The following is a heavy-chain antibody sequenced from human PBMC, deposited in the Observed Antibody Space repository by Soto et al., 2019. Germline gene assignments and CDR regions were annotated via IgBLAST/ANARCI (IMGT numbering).Heavy chain of an antibody. CDR3: ARGDSSGWYGTFYGMDV. CDR1: GGSISSYY. CDR2: IYYSGST. D-gene: IGHD6-19*01. Sequence: LSLTCTVSGGSISSYYWSWIRQPPGKGLEWIGYIYYSGSTNYNPSLKSRVTISVDTSKNQFSLKLSSVTAADTAVYYCARGDSSGWYGTFYGMDVWGQGTTGTVSS. J-gene: IGHJ6*02. V-gene: IGHV4-59*01.